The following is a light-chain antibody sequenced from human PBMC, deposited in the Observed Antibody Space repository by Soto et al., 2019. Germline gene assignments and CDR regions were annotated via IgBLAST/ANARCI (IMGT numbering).Light chain of an antibody. CDR1: QSVSST. J-gene: IGKJ1*01. V-gene: IGKV3-15*01. CDR3: KRKVGYSWT. Sequence: EIRVSQSPSTTSVSSGARANLSCRASQSVSSTLAWYQKKPGQAPRLLIYDASTRATGIPARLIGSGSGTEFTLTISSLKSDDFATYYGKRKVGYSWTFGQGTKVE. CDR2: DAS.